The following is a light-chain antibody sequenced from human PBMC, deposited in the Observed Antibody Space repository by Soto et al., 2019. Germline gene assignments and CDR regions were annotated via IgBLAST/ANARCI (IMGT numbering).Light chain of an antibody. Sequence: QSALTQPASVSGSPGQTITISCTGTSSDIGGYNAVSWYQHHPGKAPKLIIYEVTHRPSGVSDRFSASKSGNTASLTISGLQADDEADYSFISFRVSHLYVFGTGTKATVL. V-gene: IGLV2-14*01. CDR1: SSDIGGYNA. CDR3: ISFRVSHLYV. J-gene: IGLJ1*01. CDR2: EVT.